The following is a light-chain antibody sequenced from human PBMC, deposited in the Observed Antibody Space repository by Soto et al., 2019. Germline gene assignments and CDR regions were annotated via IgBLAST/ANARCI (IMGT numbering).Light chain of an antibody. CDR1: QSVSSNY. V-gene: IGKV3-20*01. Sequence: PGERATLSCRASQSVSSNYLAWYQQKPGQAPRLLIYGASSRATGIPDRFSGSGSGTDFTLTISRLEPGDFAVYYCQQFDTSPPSTFGPGTRLEIK. J-gene: IGKJ5*01. CDR2: GAS. CDR3: QQFDTSPPST.